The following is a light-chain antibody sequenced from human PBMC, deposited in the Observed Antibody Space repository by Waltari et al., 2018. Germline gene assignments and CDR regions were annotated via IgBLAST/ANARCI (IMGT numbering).Light chain of an antibody. J-gene: IGKJ4*01. V-gene: IGKV3-20*01. CDR3: QQYGSSPLT. CDR1: QSVSSSH. Sequence: EIVLTQSPGTLSLSPGERATLSCRATQSVSSSHLAWYQQKPGQAPRLLISGASSRATGIPDRFSASWSGTDFTLTISRLEPEDFAVYYCQQYGSSPLTFGGGTKVEIK. CDR2: GAS.